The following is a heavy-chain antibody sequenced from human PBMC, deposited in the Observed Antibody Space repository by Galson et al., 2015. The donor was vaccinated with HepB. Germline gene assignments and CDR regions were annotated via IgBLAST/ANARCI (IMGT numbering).Heavy chain of an antibody. Sequence: SLRLSCAASGFTFGDYAMSWVRQAPGKGLVWVSRINDDGSSTNYADSVKGRFTISRDNAKNTLYLQMNSLRAEDTAVYYCATGYNYGLTYWGQGTLVTVSS. CDR3: ATGYNYGLTY. D-gene: IGHD5-18*01. CDR1: GFTFGDYA. V-gene: IGHV3-74*01. J-gene: IGHJ4*02. CDR2: INDDGSST.